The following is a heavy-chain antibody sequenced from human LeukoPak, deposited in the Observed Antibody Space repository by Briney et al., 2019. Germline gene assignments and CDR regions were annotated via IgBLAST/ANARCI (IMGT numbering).Heavy chain of an antibody. Sequence: GGSLRLSCAASGFKFSNHGMHWVRQAPGKGLEWVAVIWYGGSNKYYADSVKGRFTISRDNSKNTLYLQMDSLRAEDTAVYYCARDREARFFDYWGQGTRVTVSS. CDR3: ARDREARFFDY. CDR2: IWYGGSNK. J-gene: IGHJ4*02. CDR1: GFKFSNHG. V-gene: IGHV3-33*01. D-gene: IGHD1-26*01.